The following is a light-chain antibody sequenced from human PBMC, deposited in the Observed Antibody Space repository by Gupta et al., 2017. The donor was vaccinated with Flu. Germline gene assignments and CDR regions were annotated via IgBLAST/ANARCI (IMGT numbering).Light chain of an antibody. Sequence: GPLSLSPEESTPPSCGASQSVTRSFFAWYQRNPGQAPRLLIRGGYSRATSLPDRFSVSGSGTDFTLTISILEPEDFGVYYCQQDGGSPLTFGRGTRLENK. CDR2: GGY. V-gene: IGKV3-20*01. J-gene: IGKJ4*01. CDR1: QSVTRSF. CDR3: QQDGGSPLT.